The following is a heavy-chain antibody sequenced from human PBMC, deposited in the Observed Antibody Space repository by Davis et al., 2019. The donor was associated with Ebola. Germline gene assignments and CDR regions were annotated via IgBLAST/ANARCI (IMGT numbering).Heavy chain of an antibody. CDR3: ARTTRDSGWFLDY. D-gene: IGHD6-19*01. CDR2: IYYSGTT. V-gene: IGHV4-59*12. Sequence: GSLRLSCTVSGGSINTYYWSWIRQPPGKGLERIGYIYYSGTTNYNPSLKSRVIISVDTSKNQFSLKLSSVTAADTAAYYCARTTRDSGWFLDYWGQRILVTVSS. J-gene: IGHJ4*02. CDR1: GGSINTYY.